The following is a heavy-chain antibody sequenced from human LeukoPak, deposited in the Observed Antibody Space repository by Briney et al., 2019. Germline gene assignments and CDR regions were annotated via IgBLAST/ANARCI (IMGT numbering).Heavy chain of an antibody. V-gene: IGHV4-61*02. CDR3: ARDPNYYDSSGYDY. J-gene: IGHJ4*02. D-gene: IGHD3-22*01. CDR2: IYTSGST. Sequence: IGRIYTSGSTNYNPSLKSRVTISVDTSKNQFSLKLSSVTAADTAVYYCARDPNYYDSSGYDYWGQGTLVTVSS.